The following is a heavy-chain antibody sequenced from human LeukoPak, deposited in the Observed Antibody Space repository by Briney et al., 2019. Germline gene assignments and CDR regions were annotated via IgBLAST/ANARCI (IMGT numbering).Heavy chain of an antibody. V-gene: IGHV3-23*01. CDR3: AKGTLLWFGELLFSQYYFDY. CDR2: ISGSGGST. CDR1: GFTFSSYP. J-gene: IGHJ4*02. D-gene: IGHD3-10*01. Sequence: GGSLRLSCAASGFTFSSYPMSWVRQAPGKGLEWVSAISGSGGSTYYADSVKGRFTISRDNSKNTLYLQMNSLRAEDTAVYYCAKGTLLWFGELLFSQYYFDYWGQGTLVTVSS.